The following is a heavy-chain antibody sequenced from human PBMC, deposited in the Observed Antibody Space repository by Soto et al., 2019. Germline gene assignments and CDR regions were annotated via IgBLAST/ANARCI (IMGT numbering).Heavy chain of an antibody. Sequence: SLTCTVSGSSMIDYFWTWIRLPAGKRLEWIGRKSISGSTDYNPSLKGRASMSVDTSKNQFSLRLISVTAADTALYYCARSLGSAAGWSFDVWGQGILVTVSS. D-gene: IGHD3-16*01. CDR1: GSSMIDYF. J-gene: IGHJ4*02. CDR2: KSISGST. V-gene: IGHV4-4*07. CDR3: ARSLGSAAGWSFDV.